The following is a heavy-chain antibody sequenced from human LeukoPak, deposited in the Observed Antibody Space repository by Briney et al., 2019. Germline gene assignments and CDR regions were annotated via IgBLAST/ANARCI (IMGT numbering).Heavy chain of an antibody. J-gene: IGHJ4*02. CDR1: GGSISSSSYY. D-gene: IGHD6-13*01. Sequence: ASXTLSLTCTVSGGSISSSSYYWGWIRQPPGKGLEWIGSIYYSGSTYYNPSLKSRVTISVDTSKNQFSLKLSSVTAADTAVYYCARHLEGKLVPAYFDYWGQGTLVTVSS. CDR3: ARHLEGKLVPAYFDY. CDR2: IYYSGST. V-gene: IGHV4-39*01.